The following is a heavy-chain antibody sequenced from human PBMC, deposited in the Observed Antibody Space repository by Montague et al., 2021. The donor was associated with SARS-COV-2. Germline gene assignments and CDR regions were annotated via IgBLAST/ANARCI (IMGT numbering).Heavy chain of an antibody. Sequence: SLRLSCAASGFTFSRYWMHWVRQVPGKGLLWVSRINIDGSRTTYADSVKGRFTISRDNAKNTLFLQMNGLRADDTAVYYCTWSGGGVYYGMDVWGQGTTVTVSS. J-gene: IGHJ6*02. CDR3: TWSGGGVYYGMDV. CDR1: GFTFSRYW. D-gene: IGHD3-3*01. V-gene: IGHV3-74*03. CDR2: INIDGSRT.